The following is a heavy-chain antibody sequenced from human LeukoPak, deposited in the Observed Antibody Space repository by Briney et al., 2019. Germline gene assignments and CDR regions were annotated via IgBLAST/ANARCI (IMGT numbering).Heavy chain of an antibody. CDR1: GFTFSTYW. CDR3: ARGASTDTGWFDP. J-gene: IGHJ5*02. V-gene: IGHV3-74*01. D-gene: IGHD2-2*01. Sequence: GGSLRLSCAASGFTFSTYWMHWVRQAPGKGLVWVSRINSDGSSKTYADSVKGRFTLSRDNAKNTLFLQMNSLRVEDTAVYYCARGASTDTGWFDPWGQGTLVTVSS. CDR2: INSDGSSK.